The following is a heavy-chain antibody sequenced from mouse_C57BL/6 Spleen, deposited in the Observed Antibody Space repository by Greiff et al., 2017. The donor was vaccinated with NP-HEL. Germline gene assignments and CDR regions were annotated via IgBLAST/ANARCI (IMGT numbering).Heavy chain of an antibody. Sequence: VQLQQPGAELVMPGASVKLSCKASGYTFTSYWMHWVKQRPGQGLEWIGEIDPSDSYTNYNQKFKGKSTLTVDKSSSTAYMQLSSLTSEDSAVYYCARTYSNYPYFDVWGTGTTVTVSS. D-gene: IGHD2-5*01. CDR1: GYTFTSYW. CDR2: IDPSDSYT. CDR3: ARTYSNYPYFDV. J-gene: IGHJ1*03. V-gene: IGHV1-69*01.